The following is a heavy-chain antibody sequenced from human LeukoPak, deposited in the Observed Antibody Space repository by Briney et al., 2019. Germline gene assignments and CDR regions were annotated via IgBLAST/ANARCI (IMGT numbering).Heavy chain of an antibody. V-gene: IGHV3-48*03. D-gene: IGHD5-18*01. CDR2: ISSSGSTI. CDR1: GFTFSTYE. Sequence: PGGSLRLSCAASGFTFSTYEMTWVRQSPGKGLEWVSYISSSGSTIYYADSVKGRFTISRDNAKNSLYLQMNSLRAEDTAVYYCARTKWIQIVDYWGQGTLVTVSS. J-gene: IGHJ4*02. CDR3: ARTKWIQIVDY.